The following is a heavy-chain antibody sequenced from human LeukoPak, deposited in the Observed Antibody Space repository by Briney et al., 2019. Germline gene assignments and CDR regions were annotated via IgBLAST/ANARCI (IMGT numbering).Heavy chain of an antibody. Sequence: PGGSLELPWQASGFTFSSYEMNWVRQAPGKGLGWVSYIRGSGSTIYYADSVKGRFTISRDNAKNSLYLQMNSLRAEDTAVYYCARDRAFAYYYDSSGYYQPYFDYWGQGTLVTVSS. CDR1: GFTFSSYE. CDR2: IRGSGSTI. V-gene: IGHV3-48*03. CDR3: ARDRAFAYYYDSSGYYQPYFDY. D-gene: IGHD3-22*01. J-gene: IGHJ4*02.